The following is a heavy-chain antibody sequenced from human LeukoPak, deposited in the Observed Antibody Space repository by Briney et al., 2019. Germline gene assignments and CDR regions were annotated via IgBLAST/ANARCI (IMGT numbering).Heavy chain of an antibody. CDR3: VQEGPRGLAFDI. J-gene: IGHJ3*02. CDR1: GVTFSSYV. V-gene: IGHV3-23*01. CDR2: ISGSGGGT. Sequence: GGSLRLSCEACGVTFSSYVMSWVRQAPGRGPEWVSGISGSGGGTYYADSVKGRFAISRDNSKNTLYLQMNSLRAEDTAVYYCVQEGPRGLAFDIWGQGTKVTVSS.